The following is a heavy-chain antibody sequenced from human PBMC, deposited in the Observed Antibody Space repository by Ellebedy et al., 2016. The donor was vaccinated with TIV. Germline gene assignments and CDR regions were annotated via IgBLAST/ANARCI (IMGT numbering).Heavy chain of an antibody. Sequence: GGSLRLSCAASGITVSSNYMSWVRQAPGKGLEWVSIIYGSGNTFYADSVKGRFTISRDNSKNTLYLQMSSLRAEDTAVYYCAGGTSVAGTSLGYWGQGTLVTVSS. V-gene: IGHV3-53*01. CDR2: IYGSGNT. D-gene: IGHD6-19*01. J-gene: IGHJ4*02. CDR3: AGGTSVAGTSLGY. CDR1: GITVSSNY.